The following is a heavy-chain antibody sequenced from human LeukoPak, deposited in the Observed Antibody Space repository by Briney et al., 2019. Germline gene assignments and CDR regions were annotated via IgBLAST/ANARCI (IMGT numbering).Heavy chain of an antibody. CDR1: GGSFSGYY. CDR3: ARGRGVVVRDWFDS. Sequence: SETLSLTYAVYGGSFSGYYWSWIRQPPGKGLEWIGEINHSGSTNYNPSLKSRVTISVDTSKNQFSLELRSVTAADTAVYYCARGRGVVVRDWFDSWGQGTLVTVSS. D-gene: IGHD3-22*01. J-gene: IGHJ5*01. V-gene: IGHV4-34*01. CDR2: INHSGST.